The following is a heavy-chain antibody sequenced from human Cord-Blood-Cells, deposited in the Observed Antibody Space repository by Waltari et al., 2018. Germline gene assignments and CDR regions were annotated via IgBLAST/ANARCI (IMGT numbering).Heavy chain of an antibody. V-gene: IGHV3-30*04. D-gene: IGHD1-1*01. CDR1: GFSCSCYA. CDR2: ISYDGSNK. Sequence: QVQLVESGGGVVQPGTSLRLSCAASGFSCSCYAMHWLLRAPGKGLERVAVISYDGSNKYYADSVKGRFTISRDNSKNTLYLQMNSLRAEDTAVYYCASSRGPTGDYWYFDLWGRGTLVTVSS. J-gene: IGHJ2*01. CDR3: ASSRGPTGDYWYFDL.